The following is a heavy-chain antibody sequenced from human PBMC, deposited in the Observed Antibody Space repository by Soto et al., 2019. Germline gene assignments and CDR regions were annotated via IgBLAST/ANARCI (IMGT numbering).Heavy chain of an antibody. CDR1: GDSIGGSAYY. CDR2: MYYSGST. J-gene: IGHJ4*02. CDR3: ARLGGYYQAFDQ. D-gene: IGHD3-22*01. V-gene: IGHV4-39*01. Sequence: SETLSLTCDVSGDSIGGSAYYWGWIRQPPGRGLEWIGSMYYSGSTSYNPSLKSRVTISVGTSKNQFSLKLNSVTAADTAVYYCARLGGYYQAFDQWGQGSLVTVSS.